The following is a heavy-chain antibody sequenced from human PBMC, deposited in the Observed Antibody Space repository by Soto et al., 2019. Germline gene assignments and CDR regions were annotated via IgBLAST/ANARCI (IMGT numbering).Heavy chain of an antibody. D-gene: IGHD2-2*02. J-gene: IGHJ6*02. CDR1: GYTFTAYF. CDR3: ARDHCTTTNCYTSIYYYGMDV. V-gene: IGHV1-2*02. Sequence: ASVKVSCKASGYTFTAYFLHWARQAPGQGLEWMGWINPNNGGTNHAQKFQGRVTMTRDTSISTANMELSRLRSEDTAVYYCARDHCTTTNCYTSIYYYGMDVWGQGTTVTVSS. CDR2: INPNNGGT.